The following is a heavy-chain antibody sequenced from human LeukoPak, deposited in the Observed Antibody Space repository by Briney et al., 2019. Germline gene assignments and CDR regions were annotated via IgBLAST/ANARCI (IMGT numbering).Heavy chain of an antibody. CDR1: GGSFSGYY. CDR3: ARVYYDYVWGSYRGTYFDY. J-gene: IGHJ4*02. CDR2: INHSGST. Sequence: PSETLSLTCAVYGGSFSGYYWSWIRQPPGKGLEWIGEINHSGSTNYNPSLKSRVTISVDTSKNQFSLKLSSVTAADTAVYYCARVYYDYVWGSYRGTYFDYWGQGTLVTVSS. V-gene: IGHV4-34*01. D-gene: IGHD3-16*02.